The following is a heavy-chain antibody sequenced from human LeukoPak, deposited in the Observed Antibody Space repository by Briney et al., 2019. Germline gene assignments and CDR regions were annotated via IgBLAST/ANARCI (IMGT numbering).Heavy chain of an antibody. CDR2: IRGSGVST. V-gene: IGHV3-23*01. CDR3: AKVYVGAGSDYYYMDV. CDR1: GFTFSSYA. J-gene: IGHJ6*03. Sequence: GGSLRLSCAASGFTFSSYAMSWVRQAPGKGLEWVSGIRGSGVSTYYADSVKGRFTISGDNSKNTLYLQMNSLRAEDTAVYYCAKVYVGAGSDYYYMDVWGKGTTVTVSS. D-gene: IGHD3-10*01.